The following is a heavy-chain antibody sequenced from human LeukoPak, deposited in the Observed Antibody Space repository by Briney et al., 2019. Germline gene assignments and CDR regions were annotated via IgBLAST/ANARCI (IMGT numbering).Heavy chain of an antibody. D-gene: IGHD4-11*01. Sequence: GGSLRLSCAASGFTFSSYEMNWVRQAPGKGLEGVSYISSSGSTIYYADSVKGRFTISRDNAKNSLYLQMNSLRAEDTAVYYCTGHHQAYSRTYWGQGTLVTVSS. CDR3: TGHHQAYSRTY. J-gene: IGHJ4*02. CDR2: ISSSGSTI. CDR1: GFTFSSYE. V-gene: IGHV3-48*03.